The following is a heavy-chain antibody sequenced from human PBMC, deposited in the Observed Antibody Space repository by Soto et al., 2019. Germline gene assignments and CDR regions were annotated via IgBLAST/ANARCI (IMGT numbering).Heavy chain of an antibody. D-gene: IGHD3-22*01. V-gene: IGHV1-2*04. CDR1: GYIFTDYY. Sequence: EASVKVSCKTSGYIFTDYYIHWVRRAPGQGLEWMGWINPNSGGTNYAQKFQDWVTMTRDTSINTAYMEVNRLRSDDTAVYYCARPSGYYPYYFDDWGQGTQVTVSS. CDR2: INPNSGGT. J-gene: IGHJ4*02. CDR3: ARPSGYYPYYFDD.